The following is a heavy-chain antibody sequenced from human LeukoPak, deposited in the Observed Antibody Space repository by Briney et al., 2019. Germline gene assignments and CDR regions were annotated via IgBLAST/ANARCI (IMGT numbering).Heavy chain of an antibody. CDR1: GFTFSSYA. V-gene: IGHV3-23*01. D-gene: IGHD3-22*01. Sequence: GGSLRLSCAASGFTFSSYAMSWVRQAPGKGLEWVSAISGSGGSTYYADSVKGRFTISRDNSKNTVYLQMNSLRAEDTAIYYCAKHSHDGSASYYEVQLDYWGQGTLVTVSS. CDR2: ISGSGGST. J-gene: IGHJ4*02. CDR3: AKHSHDGSASYYEVQLDY.